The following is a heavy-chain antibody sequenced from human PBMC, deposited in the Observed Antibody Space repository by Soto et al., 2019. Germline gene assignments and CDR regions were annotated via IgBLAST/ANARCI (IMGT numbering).Heavy chain of an antibody. J-gene: IGHJ3*01. Sequence: GGSLRLSCEGTGLTINGYAMAWVRHAPEKGLEWVSSISGSGGSTYYAESVKGRFTISRDNSKNTLDLQLNSLRAEDTAVYYCAKYRGSSYNYNPFDAWGKGTMVTVSS. CDR1: GLTINGYA. CDR3: AKYRGSSYNYNPFDA. D-gene: IGHD5-12*01. CDR2: ISGSGGST. V-gene: IGHV3-23*01.